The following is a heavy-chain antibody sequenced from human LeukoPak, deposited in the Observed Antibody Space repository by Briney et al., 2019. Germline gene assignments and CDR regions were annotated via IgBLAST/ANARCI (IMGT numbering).Heavy chain of an antibody. J-gene: IGHJ3*02. V-gene: IGHV4-38-2*01. Sequence: SETLSLTCAVSGYFISSGYYWGWIRQPPGKGLEWIGSIYHSGSTYYNPSLKSRVTISVDTSKNQFSLKVSSVTAADTAVYYCARALSADAFDIWGQGTMVTVSS. CDR3: ARALSADAFDI. CDR1: GYFISSGYY. CDR2: IYHSGST.